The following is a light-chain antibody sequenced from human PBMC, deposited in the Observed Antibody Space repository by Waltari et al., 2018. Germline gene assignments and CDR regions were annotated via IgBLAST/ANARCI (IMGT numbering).Light chain of an antibody. V-gene: IGLV3-25*03. CDR2: RDN. CDR1: ALPRQY. CDR3: QSPDSSGTYVI. J-gene: IGLJ2*01. Sequence: SDELTQPSSVSVAPGQTARITCSGDALPRQYSSWYQKKSGQAPVMVRDRDNERPSGIPERFSVSRSGTTFTLIISGVQAEDEAEYYCQSPDSSGTYVIFGGGTKLTVL.